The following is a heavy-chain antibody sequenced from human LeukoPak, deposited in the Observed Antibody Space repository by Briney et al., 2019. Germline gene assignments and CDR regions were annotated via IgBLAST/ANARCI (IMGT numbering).Heavy chain of an antibody. D-gene: IGHD3-22*01. CDR2: IYSGGST. Sequence: PGGSLRLSCAASGFTFSSYAMSWVRQAPGKGLEWVSVIYSGGSTYYADSVKGRFTISRDNSKNTLYLQMNSLRAEDTAVYYCARGNYYYDSSGYSYYFDYWGQGTLVTVSS. V-gene: IGHV3-53*01. CDR1: GFTFSSYA. CDR3: ARGNYYYDSSGYSYYFDY. J-gene: IGHJ4*02.